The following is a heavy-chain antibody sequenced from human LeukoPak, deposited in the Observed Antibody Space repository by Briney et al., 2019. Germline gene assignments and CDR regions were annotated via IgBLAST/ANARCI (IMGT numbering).Heavy chain of an antibody. D-gene: IGHD1-14*01. Sequence: GASVKVSCKASGYTFTSYGISWVRQAPGQGLEWMGWISAYNGNTNYAQKLQGRVTMTTDTSTSTAYMELRSLRSDDTAVYYCARVDGSTDYYYYYYMDVWGKGTTVTVSS. CDR3: ARVDGSTDYYYYYYMDV. CDR1: GYTFTSYG. V-gene: IGHV1-18*01. CDR2: ISAYNGNT. J-gene: IGHJ6*03.